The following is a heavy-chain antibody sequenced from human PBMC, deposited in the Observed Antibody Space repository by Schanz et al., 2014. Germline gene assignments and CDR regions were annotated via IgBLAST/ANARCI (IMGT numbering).Heavy chain of an antibody. D-gene: IGHD2-2*01. CDR3: AKDSTHIDIVLVPTAIDY. CDR2: ISGSGGST. V-gene: IGHV3-23*01. J-gene: IGHJ4*02. Sequence: EVQLLDSGGGLVQPGGSLRLSCAASGFTFSTYAMSWVRQAPGKGLEWVSAISGSGGSTYYADSVKGRFTISRDNAKNSMYLHMKSLRGEDTAVYYCAKDSTHIDIVLVPTAIDYWGQGTLXTVSS. CDR1: GFTFSTYA.